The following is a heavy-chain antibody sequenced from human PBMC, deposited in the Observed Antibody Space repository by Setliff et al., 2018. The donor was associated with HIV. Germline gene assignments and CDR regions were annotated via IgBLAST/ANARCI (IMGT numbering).Heavy chain of an antibody. J-gene: IGHJ4*02. CDR1: GASLNSGSYF. V-gene: IGHV4-61*02. Sequence: SETLSLTCTVSGASLNSGSYFWSRVRQPAGKGLEWIGRIYTSGDTNYNPSLKSRVTISMDTSKKQFSLNLRSVTAADTAVYYCARDVGSSAWPFDYWGQGALVTVSS. D-gene: IGHD6-25*01. CDR2: IYTSGDT. CDR3: ARDVGSSAWPFDY.